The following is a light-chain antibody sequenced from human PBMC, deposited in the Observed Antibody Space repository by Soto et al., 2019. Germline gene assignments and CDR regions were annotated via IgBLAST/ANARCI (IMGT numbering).Light chain of an antibody. V-gene: IGKV1-17*03. CDR3: LQHKSYPIT. CDR1: QGISKS. CDR2: DAS. J-gene: IGKJ5*01. Sequence: DIQMTQSPSAMCASLGDRATITCRASQGISKSLAWLQQNPGTVPKRLIYDASSLQTGVPSRFSGSGSGTEVTLTISSLQPEDFATYYCLQHKSYPITFGQGTRLEIK.